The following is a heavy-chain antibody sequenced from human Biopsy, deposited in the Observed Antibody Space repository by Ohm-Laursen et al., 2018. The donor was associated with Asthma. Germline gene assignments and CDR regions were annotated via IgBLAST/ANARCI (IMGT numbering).Heavy chain of an antibody. D-gene: IGHD3-10*01. J-gene: IGHJ6*02. Sequence: GASVKVSCKTSGYTFNSAGITWVRQAPGQGLEWMGWISVYNGNTKVAQKLQDGVTMITDTSTSTAYMELRSLRSYDTAVYFCARAVDYSHYYGIDVWGQGTTVTVS. CDR1: GYTFNSAG. CDR2: ISVYNGNT. V-gene: IGHV1-18*01. CDR3: ARAVDYSHYYGIDV.